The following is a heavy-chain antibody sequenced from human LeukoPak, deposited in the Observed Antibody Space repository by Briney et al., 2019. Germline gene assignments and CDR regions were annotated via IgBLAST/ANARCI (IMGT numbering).Heavy chain of an antibody. J-gene: IGHJ4*02. CDR2: MNPNSGNT. D-gene: IGHD3-10*01. Sequence: ASVKVSCKASGYTFTSYDINWVRQATEQGLEWMGWMNPNSGNTGYAQKFQGRVTMTRNTSISTAYMELSSLRSEDTAVYYCARSFKYYYGSAYWGQGTLVTVSS. V-gene: IGHV1-8*01. CDR1: GYTFTSYD. CDR3: ARSFKYYYGSAY.